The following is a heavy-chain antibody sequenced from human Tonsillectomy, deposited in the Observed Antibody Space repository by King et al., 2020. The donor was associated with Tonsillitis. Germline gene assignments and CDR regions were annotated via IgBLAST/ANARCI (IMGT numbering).Heavy chain of an antibody. V-gene: IGHV4-38-2*02. D-gene: IGHD6-19*01. CDR3: ARSGEQWLVLRGGHYYFDS. J-gene: IGHJ4*02. CDR2: IYHSGST. Sequence: VQLQESGPGLVKPSETLSLTCTVSGYSISSGYSWGWIRQPPGKGLEWIGSIYHSGSTYSNPSLQSRVSISVDTSKNQFSLKVRSVTAADTAVYYCARSGEQWLVLRGGHYYFDSWGQGTLVTVSS. CDR1: GYSISSGYS.